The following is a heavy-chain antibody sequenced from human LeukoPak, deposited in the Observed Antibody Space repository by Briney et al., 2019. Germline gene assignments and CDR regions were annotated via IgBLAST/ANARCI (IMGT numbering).Heavy chain of an antibody. J-gene: IGHJ3*02. V-gene: IGHV3-21*01. CDR2: ISSTSTYI. CDR1: GFTFSSYS. Sequence: PGGSLRLSCAASGFTFSSYSMNWVRQAPGKGLVWVSSISSTSTYIYYADSLKGRFTISRNNAKNSLHLHIDSLRAEDTAVYYCARGRVGQWLVDAFDIWGQGTMVTVSS. CDR3: ARGRVGQWLVDAFDI. D-gene: IGHD6-19*01.